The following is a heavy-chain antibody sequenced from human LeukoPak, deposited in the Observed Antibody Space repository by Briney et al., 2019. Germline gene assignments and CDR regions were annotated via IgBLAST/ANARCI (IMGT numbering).Heavy chain of an antibody. J-gene: IGHJ4*02. V-gene: IGHV3-20*04. CDR3: ARGAVAGSDS. CDR2: ISWNGAYT. D-gene: IGHD6-19*01. CDR1: GFTFDDYV. Sequence: GGSLRLSCAASGFTFDDYVMVWVRQTPGEGLEWVSGISWNGAYTGYADSVKGRFTISRDNAKNSLYLQMDTLTPEDTASYYCARGAVAGSDSWGQGTPVTASS.